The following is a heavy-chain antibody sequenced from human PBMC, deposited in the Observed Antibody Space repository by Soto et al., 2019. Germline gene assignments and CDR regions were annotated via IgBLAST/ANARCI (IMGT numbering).Heavy chain of an antibody. D-gene: IGHD3-3*01. Sequence: PSETLSLTCAVSGGSISSSNWWSWVRQPPGKGLEWIGEIYHSGSTNYNPSLKSRVTISVDKSKNQFSLKLSSVTAADTAVYYCARDLITIFVAGMGGYGMDVWGQGTTVTVSS. J-gene: IGHJ6*02. CDR2: IYHSGST. CDR1: GGSISSSNW. V-gene: IGHV4-4*02. CDR3: ARDLITIFVAGMGGYGMDV.